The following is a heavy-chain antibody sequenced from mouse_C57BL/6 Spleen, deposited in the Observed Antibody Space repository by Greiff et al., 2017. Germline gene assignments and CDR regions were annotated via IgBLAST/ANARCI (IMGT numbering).Heavy chain of an antibody. V-gene: IGHV1-80*01. CDR3: ARDDYDRIFDY. CDR2: IYPGDGDT. Sequence: QVQLQQSGAELVKPGASVKISCKASGYAFSSYWMNWVKQRPGKGLEWIGQIYPGDGDTNYNGKFKGKATLTADKSSSTAYMQPSSLTSEDSAVYFCARDDYDRIFDYWGQGTTLTVSS. D-gene: IGHD2-4*01. CDR1: GYAFSSYW. J-gene: IGHJ2*01.